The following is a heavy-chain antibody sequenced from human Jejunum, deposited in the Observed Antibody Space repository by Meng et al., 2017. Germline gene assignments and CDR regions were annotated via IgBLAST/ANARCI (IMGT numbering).Heavy chain of an antibody. Sequence: QIQLVQLGAEVKGPGASVKVSCKASGYTFTSNGIGWVRQAPGQGLEWMGWISGYNGDTNYAQKFQGRVSMTTDTSTSTAYMELRSLISDDTAVYYCAKDYYSDYVYDYWGQGTLVTVSS. CDR2: ISGYNGDT. D-gene: IGHD4-11*01. CDR1: GYTFTSNG. V-gene: IGHV1-18*01. CDR3: AKDYYSDYVYDY. J-gene: IGHJ4*02.